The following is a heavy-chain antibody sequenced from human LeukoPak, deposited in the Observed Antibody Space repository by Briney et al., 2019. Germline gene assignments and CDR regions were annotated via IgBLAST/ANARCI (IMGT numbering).Heavy chain of an antibody. CDR1: GFTFGSYA. Sequence: GGSLRLSCAASGFTFGSYAMSWVRQPQGKGLEGVPAISGSGGSTYYADSVKGRFTISRDNSKNTLYLQMNSLRAEDTAVYYCAKTGAVADFSYFDYWGQGTLVTVSS. V-gene: IGHV3-23*01. CDR2: ISGSGGST. D-gene: IGHD6-19*01. CDR3: AKTGAVADFSYFDY. J-gene: IGHJ4*02.